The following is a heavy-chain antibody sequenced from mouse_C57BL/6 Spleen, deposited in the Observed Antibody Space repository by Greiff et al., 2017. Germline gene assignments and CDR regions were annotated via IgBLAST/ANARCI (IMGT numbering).Heavy chain of an antibody. CDR2: IYPSDSET. V-gene: IGHV1-61*01. J-gene: IGHJ2*01. Sequence: QVQLQQPGAELVRPGSSVKLSCKASGYTFTSYWMDWVKQRPGQGLEWIGNIYPSDSETHYNQKFKDKATLTVDKSSSTAYMQLSSLTSEDSAVYNCARTHYYGSSYVDYWGQGTTLTVSS. D-gene: IGHD1-1*01. CDR3: ARTHYYGSSYVDY. CDR1: GYTFTSYW.